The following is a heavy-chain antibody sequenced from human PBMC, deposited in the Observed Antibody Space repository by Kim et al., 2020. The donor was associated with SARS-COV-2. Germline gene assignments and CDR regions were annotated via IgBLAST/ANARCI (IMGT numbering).Heavy chain of an antibody. CDR3: ARGWVVVVPAAMPLQDYYMDV. J-gene: IGHJ6*03. CDR2: IYYSGST. D-gene: IGHD2-2*01. CDR1: GGSISSSSYY. Sequence: SETLSLTCTVSGGSISSSSYYWGWIRQPPGKGLEWIGSIYYSGSTYYNPSLKSRVTISVDTSKNQFSLKLSSVTAADTAVYYCARGWVVVVPAAMPLQDYYMDVWGKGTTVTVSS. V-gene: IGHV4-39*01.